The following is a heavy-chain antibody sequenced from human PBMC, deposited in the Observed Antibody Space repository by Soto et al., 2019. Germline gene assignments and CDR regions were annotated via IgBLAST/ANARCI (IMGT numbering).Heavy chain of an antibody. Sequence: AGSLRLSCAAAGFDFEDYAMHWVRQVPGKGLEWVSLTNSDGTDSYYMDSVKGRFTISRDNAKSTLYLQMDRLRPEDTALYFCAKSLYYYDSSPLDHWGQGTLVTVSS. CDR3: AKSLYYYDSSPLDH. CDR2: TNSDGTDS. J-gene: IGHJ4*02. CDR1: GFDFEDYA. D-gene: IGHD3-22*01. V-gene: IGHV3-43D*04.